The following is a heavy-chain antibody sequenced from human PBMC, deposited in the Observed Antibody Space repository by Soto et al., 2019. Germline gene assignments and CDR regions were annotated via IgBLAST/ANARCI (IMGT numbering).Heavy chain of an antibody. Sequence: SETLSLTCTVSGGSISSGDYYWSWIRQPPGKGLEWIGYIYYSGNTYYTPSLKSRATISVDTSKNQFSLRLSSATVTDTAVYYCARQSCTSASCPWGWFDPWGQGTLVTVPQ. J-gene: IGHJ5*02. V-gene: IGHV4-30-4*01. D-gene: IGHD2-2*01. CDR2: IYYSGNT. CDR3: ARQSCTSASCPWGWFDP. CDR1: GGSISSGDYY.